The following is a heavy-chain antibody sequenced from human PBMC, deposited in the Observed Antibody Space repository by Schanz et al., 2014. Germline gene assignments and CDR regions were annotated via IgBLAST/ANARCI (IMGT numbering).Heavy chain of an antibody. Sequence: QVQLQESGPGLVKPSETLSLTCSVSGGSISSYYWSWIRQPAGKGLEWIGRFYSSGSTNYNPSLQSRLTRPIEPPKNQSSLKLGSVTAADTAVYYCAREKVDIVVIPGARRNYYYSGMDVWGQGTTVTVSS. CDR3: AREKVDIVVIPGARRNYYYSGMDV. J-gene: IGHJ6*02. CDR1: GGSISSYY. D-gene: IGHD2-2*01. CDR2: FYSSGST. V-gene: IGHV4-4*07.